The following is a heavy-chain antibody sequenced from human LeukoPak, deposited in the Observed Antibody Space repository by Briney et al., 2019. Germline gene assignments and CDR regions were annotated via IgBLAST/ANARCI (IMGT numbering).Heavy chain of an antibody. CDR1: GGTFSIYA. D-gene: IGHD5-24*01. CDR2: IIPIFGTA. CDR3: AREPKTYQPGRDGYKFDY. J-gene: IGHJ4*02. Sequence: SVKVSCKASGGTFSIYAISWVRRAPGQGLEWMGRIIPIFGTANYAQKFQGRVTITTDESTSTAYMELSSLRSEDTAVYYCAREPKTYQPGRDGYKFDYWSQGTLVTVSS. V-gene: IGHV1-69*05.